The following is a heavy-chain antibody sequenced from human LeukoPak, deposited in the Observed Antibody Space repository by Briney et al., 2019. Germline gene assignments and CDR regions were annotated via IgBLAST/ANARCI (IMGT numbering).Heavy chain of an antibody. CDR3: ARGLRLPLDY. D-gene: IGHD5-12*01. CDR1: GGSISSYY. J-gene: IGHJ4*02. CDR2: IYYSGST. Sequence: SETLSLTCTVSGGSISSYYWSWIRQPPGKGLEWIGYIYYSGSTNYSPSLKSRVTISVDTSKNQFSLKLSSVTAADTAVYYCARGLRLPLDYWGQGTLVTVSS. V-gene: IGHV4-59*01.